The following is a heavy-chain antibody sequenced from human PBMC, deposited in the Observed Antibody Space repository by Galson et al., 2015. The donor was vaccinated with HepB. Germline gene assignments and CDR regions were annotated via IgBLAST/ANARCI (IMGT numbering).Heavy chain of an antibody. CDR2: IWYEGNYK. CDR1: GFTFSSYG. D-gene: IGHD6-19*01. CDR3: ARVGLGSSGTDY. J-gene: IGHJ4*02. V-gene: IGHV3-33*01. Sequence: SLRLSCAASGFTFSSYGMHWVRQAPGKELEWVAVIWYEGNYKYYADSVKGRFTISRDNSKNTVYLQMNSLRAEDTAVYYCARVGLGSSGTDYWGQGTLVTVSS.